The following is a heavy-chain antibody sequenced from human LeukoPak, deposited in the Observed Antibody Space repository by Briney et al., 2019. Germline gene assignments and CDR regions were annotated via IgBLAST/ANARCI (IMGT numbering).Heavy chain of an antibody. CDR2: ISWNSGSI. V-gene: IGHV3-9*03. Sequence: PGGSLRLSCSASGFTFDDYAMHWFRQAPGRGLEGLSGISWNSGSIGYADSVKGRFTISRDNAKNSLYLQINSLRAEDMALYYCAKGYCSSTSCYEFDYWGQGTLVTVSS. D-gene: IGHD2-2*01. J-gene: IGHJ4*02. CDR1: GFTFDDYA. CDR3: AKGYCSSTSCYEFDY.